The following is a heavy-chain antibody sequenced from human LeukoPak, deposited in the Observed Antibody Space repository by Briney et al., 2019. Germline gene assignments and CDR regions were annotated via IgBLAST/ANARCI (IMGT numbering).Heavy chain of an antibody. V-gene: IGHV4-34*01. J-gene: IGHJ4*02. D-gene: IGHD3-10*01. Sequence: PSETLSLTCAVYGGSLSAYYWTWIRQPPGKGLEWIGEINHGGSTNYNPSLKSRVTISIDTSKNQFSLKLSSVTAADTAVYYCARETPYGSGSYPFDYWGQGILVTVSS. CDR3: ARETPYGSGSYPFDY. CDR1: GGSLSAYY. CDR2: INHGGST.